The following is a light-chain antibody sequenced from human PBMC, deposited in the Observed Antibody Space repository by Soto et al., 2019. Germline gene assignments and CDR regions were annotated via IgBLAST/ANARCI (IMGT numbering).Light chain of an antibody. J-gene: IGLJ2*01. V-gene: IGLV1-44*01. Sequence: QSVLAQPPSASGTPGQRVTISCSGSRSNIGSNTVSWYQQLPGTAPKVLIYSNNQRPSGVPDRFSGSRSGTSASLAISGLQSEDEADYYCAALDGSLNGVLFGGGTKLTVL. CDR3: AALDGSLNGVL. CDR2: SNN. CDR1: RSNIGSNT.